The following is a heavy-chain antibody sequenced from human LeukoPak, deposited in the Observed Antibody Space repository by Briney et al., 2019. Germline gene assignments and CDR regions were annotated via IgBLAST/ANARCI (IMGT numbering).Heavy chain of an antibody. D-gene: IGHD2-21*01. V-gene: IGHV1-69*05. J-gene: IGHJ4*02. CDR1: GATFTSYA. CDR3: ARDGEAGDYFDY. CDR2: IIPIFGTA. Sequence: ASVKVSSKASGATFTSYAISGVRQAPGQGLEWRGRIIPIFGTANYAQKFQGRVTITTDESTSTAYMELSSLRSEDTAVYYCARDGEAGDYFDYWGQGTLVTVSS.